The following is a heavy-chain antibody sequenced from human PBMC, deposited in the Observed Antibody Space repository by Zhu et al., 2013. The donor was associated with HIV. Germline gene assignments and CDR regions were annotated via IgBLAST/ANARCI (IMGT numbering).Heavy chain of an antibody. J-gene: IGHJ3*02. CDR3: ARKDYYDSSGYYYDAFDI. D-gene: IGHD3-22*01. V-gene: IGHV1-18*01. CDR1: GYTFTSYG. Sequence: QVQLVQSGAEVKKPGASVKVSCKASGYTFTSYGISWVRQAPGQGLEWMGWISAYNGNTNYAQKLQGRVTMTTDTSTSTAYMELRSLRSDDTAVYYCARKDYYDSSGYYYDAFDIWGQGTMVTVSS. CDR2: ISAYNGNT.